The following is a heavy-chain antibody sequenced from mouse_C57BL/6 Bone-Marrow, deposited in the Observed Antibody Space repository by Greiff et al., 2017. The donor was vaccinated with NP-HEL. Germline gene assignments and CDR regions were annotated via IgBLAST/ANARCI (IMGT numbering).Heavy chain of an antibody. CDR2: ISSGGDYI. CDR3: TRLDYDGYYYAMDY. J-gene: IGHJ4*01. D-gene: IGHD2-4*01. V-gene: IGHV5-9-1*02. Sequence: DVMLVESGEGLVKPGGSLKLSCAASGFTFSSYAMSWVRQTPEKRLEWVAYISSGGDYIYYADTVKGRFTISRDNARNTLYLQMSSLKSEDTAMYYCTRLDYDGYYYAMDYWGQGTSVTVSS. CDR1: GFTFSSYA.